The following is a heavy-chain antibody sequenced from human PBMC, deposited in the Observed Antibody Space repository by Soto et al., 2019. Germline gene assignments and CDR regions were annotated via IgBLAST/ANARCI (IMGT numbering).Heavy chain of an antibody. J-gene: IGHJ4*02. V-gene: IGHV4-39*01. Sequence: QLQLQESGPGQVKPSETLSLSCTVSGGSMGSSSYFCGWKRQPPGKGLEWLGTIYYSGDTLYNPSLKSRVTMSIDTSKNQVSVKLSSVTAADTAVYYCATPLLYCPNGICFDLWGQGTLVTVSS. CDR2: IYYSGDT. D-gene: IGHD2-8*01. CDR3: ATPLLYCPNGICFDL. CDR1: GGSMGSSSYF.